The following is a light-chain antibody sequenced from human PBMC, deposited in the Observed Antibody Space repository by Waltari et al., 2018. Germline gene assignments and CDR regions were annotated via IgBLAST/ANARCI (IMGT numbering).Light chain of an antibody. CDR1: TLEDHY. Sequence: SYELTQPPSVSVSPGQTATLSCSATTLEDHYVCWHQQKPGQAPVLVMYQDSKRPSGLPERFSGSNSGDTATLTISGTQTLDEADYFCQTWDNTTVFGSGTRVTVL. CDR2: QDS. J-gene: IGLJ1*01. CDR3: QTWDNTTV. V-gene: IGLV3-1*01.